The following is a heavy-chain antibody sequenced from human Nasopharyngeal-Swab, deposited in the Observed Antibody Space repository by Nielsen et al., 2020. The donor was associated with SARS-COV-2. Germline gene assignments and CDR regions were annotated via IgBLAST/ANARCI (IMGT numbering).Heavy chain of an antibody. D-gene: IGHD6-13*01. Sequence: WVRQAPGQGLEWLGGIIPIFGTANYAQKFQGRVMITADKSTSTAYMELSSLRPEDTAVYYCARSGDSNYRRPPYYYYYMDVWGKGTTVTVSS. J-gene: IGHJ6*03. CDR3: ARSGDSNYRRPPYYYYYMDV. V-gene: IGHV1-69*06. CDR2: IIPIFGTA.